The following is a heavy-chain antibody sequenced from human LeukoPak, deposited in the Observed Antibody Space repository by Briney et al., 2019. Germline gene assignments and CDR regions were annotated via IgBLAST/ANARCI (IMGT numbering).Heavy chain of an antibody. V-gene: IGHV4-59*08. CDR3: ARHPFASPFDY. J-gene: IGHJ4*02. D-gene: IGHD2-21*01. Sequence: SETLSLTCTVSGGSINSNYWSWIRQPPGKGLEWIAYIYETGNSDYNPSLKSRVTVSIDTSKSQVSLKLSSVTAADTAAYYCARHPFASPFDYWGQGTLVTVSS. CDR1: GGSINSNY. CDR2: IYETGNS.